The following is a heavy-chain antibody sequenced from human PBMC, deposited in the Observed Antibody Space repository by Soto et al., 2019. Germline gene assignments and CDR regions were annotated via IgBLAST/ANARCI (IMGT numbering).Heavy chain of an antibody. J-gene: IGHJ6*03. CDR3: ARAPGYYDSSGYYYYYYYMDV. CDR2: INPSGGST. CDR1: GYTFTSYY. V-gene: IGHV1-46*01. D-gene: IGHD3-22*01. Sequence: ASVKVSCKASGYTFTSYYMHWVRQAPGQGLEWMGIINPSGGSTSYAQKFQGRVTMTRDTSTSTVYMELSSLRSEDTAVYYCARAPGYYDSSGYYYYYYYMDVWGKGTTVTVSS.